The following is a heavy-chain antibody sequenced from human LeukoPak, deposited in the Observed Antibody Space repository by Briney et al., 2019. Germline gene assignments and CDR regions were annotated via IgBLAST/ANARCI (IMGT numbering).Heavy chain of an antibody. J-gene: IGHJ4*02. V-gene: IGHV3-21*01. CDR3: ARDLDRYYFDY. CDR2: ISSTSTYK. Sequence: GGSLRLSCAASGFTFSNYNMNWVRQAPGKGLEWVSSISSTSTYKYYADSVKGRFTISRDNAKNSLRLQMNSLRAEDTAVYYCARDLDRYYFDYWGQGTLVTVSS. CDR1: GFTFSNYN.